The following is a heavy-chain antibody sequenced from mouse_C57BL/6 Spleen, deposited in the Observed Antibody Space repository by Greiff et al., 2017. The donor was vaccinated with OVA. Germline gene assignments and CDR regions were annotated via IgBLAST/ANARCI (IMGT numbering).Heavy chain of an antibody. V-gene: IGHV1-82*01. CDR3: ARAYYSNYWWYFDV. J-gene: IGHJ1*03. CDR1: GYAFSSSW. CDR2: IYPGDGDT. D-gene: IGHD2-5*01. Sequence: VQLQQSGPELVKPGASVKISCKASGYAFSSSWMNWVKQRPGKGLEWIGRIYPGDGDTNSNGKFKGKATLTADKSSSTAYMQLSSLTSEDSAVYFCARAYYSNYWWYFDVWGTGTTVTVSS.